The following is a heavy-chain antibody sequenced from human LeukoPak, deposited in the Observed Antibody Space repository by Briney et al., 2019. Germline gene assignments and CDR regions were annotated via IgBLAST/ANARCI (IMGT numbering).Heavy chain of an antibody. V-gene: IGHV1-18*01. J-gene: IGHJ4*02. CDR2: ISAYNGNT. Sequence: ASVKVSCKAAGYTFTSYGISWVREAPGQGLEWMGWISAYNGNTNYAQKLQGRVTMTTDTSTSTAYMELRSLRSDDTAVYYCARVIAVGSGSPFDYWGQGTLVTVSS. CDR3: ARVIAVGSGSPFDY. CDR1: GYTFTSYG. D-gene: IGHD1-26*01.